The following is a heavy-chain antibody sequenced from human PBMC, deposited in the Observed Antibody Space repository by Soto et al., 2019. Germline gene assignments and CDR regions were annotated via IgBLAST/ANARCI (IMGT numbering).Heavy chain of an antibody. J-gene: IGHJ4*02. CDR1: GFSVTANY. CDR2: IYSGGST. D-gene: IGHD5-12*01. V-gene: IGHV3-53*01. Sequence: EVQVVESGGGLIQPGGSLRLSCEVSGFSVTANYMSWVRQAPGKGLEWVSVIYSGGSTYYIDSVKGRFSISRDISKNTLYLQMNSLRAEDTAVYYCHGYGYWGQGTLVTVS. CDR3: HGYGY.